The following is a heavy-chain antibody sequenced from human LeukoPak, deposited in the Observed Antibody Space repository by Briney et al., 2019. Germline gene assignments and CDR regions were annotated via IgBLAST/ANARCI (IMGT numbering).Heavy chain of an antibody. CDR2: ISYDGSNK. CDR3: ARDATGDGDLES. V-gene: IGHV3-30*03. J-gene: IGHJ5*02. Sequence: GASLRLSCAASGFTFSSYSMNWVRQAPGKGLEWVAVISYDGSNKYYADSVKGRFTISRDNSKNTLYLQMNSLRSEDTAVYYCARDATGDGDLESWGQGTLVTV. CDR1: GFTFSSYS. D-gene: IGHD4-17*01.